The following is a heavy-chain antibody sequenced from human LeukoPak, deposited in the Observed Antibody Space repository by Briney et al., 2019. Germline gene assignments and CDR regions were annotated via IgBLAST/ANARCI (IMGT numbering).Heavy chain of an antibody. CDR3: AKYFYDSSTYSFDY. CDR1: GITISSEG. D-gene: IGHD3-22*01. CDR2: FSYDGSEI. J-gene: IGHJ4*02. V-gene: IGHV3-30*18. Sequence: GRSLTLSCAASGITISSEGMHWVRQAPGKGLEWLAVFSYDGSEIYYSDSAKGRFTISKEYSKNTLHLQMNSLRAEDTAVYYCAKYFYDSSTYSFDYWGQGTLVTVSS.